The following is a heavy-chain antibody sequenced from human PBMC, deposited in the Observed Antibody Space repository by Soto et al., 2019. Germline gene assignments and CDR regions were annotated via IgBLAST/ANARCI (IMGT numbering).Heavy chain of an antibody. CDR2: IYYSGST. D-gene: IGHD6-13*01. V-gene: IGHV4-61*01. Sequence: KLSETLSLTCTVSGGSVSSGSYYWSWIRQPPGKGLEWIGYIYYSGSTNYNPFLKSRVTISVDTSKNQFSLKLSSVTAADTAVYYCARDRPAIAAAGYSYYYYGMDVWGQGTTVTVSS. J-gene: IGHJ6*02. CDR1: GGSVSSGSYY. CDR3: ARDRPAIAAAGYSYYYYGMDV.